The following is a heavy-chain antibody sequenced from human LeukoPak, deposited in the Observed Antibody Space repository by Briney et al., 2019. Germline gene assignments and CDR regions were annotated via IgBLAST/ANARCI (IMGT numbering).Heavy chain of an antibody. V-gene: IGHV1-69*13. CDR2: IIPIFGTA. Sequence: TSLTVSCTASGCTFSHSAISWVRQAPGQGLERMGGIIPIFGTAKYAQKFQGRVTITADESTSTAYMVLRSLRSDDTAVYYCARDGVGQWLVQYLVLPNNWFDPWGQGTLVTVSS. D-gene: IGHD6-19*01. CDR1: GCTFSHSA. CDR3: ARDGVGQWLVQYLVLPNNWFDP. J-gene: IGHJ5*02.